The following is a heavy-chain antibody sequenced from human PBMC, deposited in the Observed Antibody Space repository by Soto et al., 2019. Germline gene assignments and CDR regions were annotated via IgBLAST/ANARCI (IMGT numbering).Heavy chain of an antibody. CDR1: GFTFSSYA. J-gene: IGHJ4*02. CDR3: ARDPDSSGYYYFDY. V-gene: IGHV3-64*01. Sequence: GGSLRLSCAASGFTFSSYAMHWVRQAPRKGLEYVSAISSYGDSTYYANSVKGRFTFSRVNSKNTLYLQMGSLRAEYMAVYYCARDPDSSGYYYFDYWGQGTLVTVSS. D-gene: IGHD3-22*01. CDR2: ISSYGDST.